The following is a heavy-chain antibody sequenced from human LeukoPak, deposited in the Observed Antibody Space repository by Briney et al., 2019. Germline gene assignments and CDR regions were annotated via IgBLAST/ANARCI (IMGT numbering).Heavy chain of an antibody. CDR2: ISYDGSNK. D-gene: IGHD1-26*01. J-gene: IGHJ4*02. CDR3: AKDLVVGATGGFDY. Sequence: QPGRSLRLSCAASGFTFSSYAMHWVRQAPGKGLEWVAVISYDGSNKYYADSVEGRFTISRDNSKNTLYLQMNSLRAEDTAVYYCAKDLVVGATGGFDYWGQGTLVTVSS. V-gene: IGHV3-30-3*01. CDR1: GFTFSSYA.